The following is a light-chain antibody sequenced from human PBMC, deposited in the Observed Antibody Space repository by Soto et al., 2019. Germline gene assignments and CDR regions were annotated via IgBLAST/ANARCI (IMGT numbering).Light chain of an antibody. V-gene: IGLV2-14*01. CDR1: SSDVGGYNY. CDR3: SSYTSSSTQV. CDR2: DVS. J-gene: IGLJ1*01. Sequence: QSALTQPASVSGSPGQSITISCTGTSSDVGGYNYVSWYQQHPGKAPKLMIYDVSSRPSGVSNRFSGSKSGNTASLTISGLQSEDEADYYCSSYTSSSTQVFGPGTKLTVL.